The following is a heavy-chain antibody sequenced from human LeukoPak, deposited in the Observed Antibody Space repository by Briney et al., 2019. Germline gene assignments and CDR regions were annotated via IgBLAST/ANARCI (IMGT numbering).Heavy chain of an antibody. Sequence: GSISSXXXXXXRXXPGKXXXXXGYIYHSGSTDYNPSIKSRVTISVDTSKSQFSLKLTSVTAADTAVYYCATLTTVVTAYYFDYWGQGTLVTVSS. CDR1: GSISSXX. D-gene: IGHD4-23*01. J-gene: IGHJ4*02. V-gene: IGHV4-4*09. CDR3: ATLTTVVTAYYFDY. CDR2: IYHSGST.